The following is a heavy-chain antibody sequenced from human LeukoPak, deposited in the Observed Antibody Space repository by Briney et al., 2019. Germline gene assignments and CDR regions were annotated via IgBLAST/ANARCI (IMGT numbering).Heavy chain of an antibody. D-gene: IGHD2-15*01. CDR3: ARQADNNWFDS. CDR1: GYTFTGYY. Sequence: GASVKVSCKASGYTFTGYYMHWVPQAPGQGLEWMGWINPNSGSTKYAQKFQGRVTMTRDTSISTAYMELSRLRSDDSAVFYCARQADNNWFDSWGQGTLVTVSS. CDR2: INPNSGST. V-gene: IGHV1-2*02. J-gene: IGHJ5*01.